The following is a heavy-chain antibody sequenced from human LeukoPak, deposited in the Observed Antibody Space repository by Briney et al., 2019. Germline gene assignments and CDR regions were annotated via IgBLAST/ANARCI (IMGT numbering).Heavy chain of an antibody. CDR2: IYYSGST. D-gene: IGHD4-23*01. J-gene: IGHJ4*02. CDR3: ARNAGNSDVDY. Sequence: SETLSLTCTVSGGSISSGDYYWSWIRQHPGKGLEWIGYIYYSGSTYYTPSLKSRVTISVDKSDNQFSLKLNSMTAADTAVYYCARNAGNSDVDYWGQGTLVTVSS. V-gene: IGHV4-31*03. CDR1: GGSISSGDYY.